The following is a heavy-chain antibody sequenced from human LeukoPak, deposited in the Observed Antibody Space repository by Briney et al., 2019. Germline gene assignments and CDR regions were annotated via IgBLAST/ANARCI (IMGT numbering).Heavy chain of an antibody. D-gene: IGHD3-10*01. CDR1: GFTFDDYV. J-gene: IGHJ4*02. Sequence: GGSLRLSCAASGFTFDDYVMSWVRQAPGKGLEWVSGINWNSGDIAYAASVKGRFTISRDNDKKSLYLEMKSLRVEDTALYYCAKDMRDWASGSYTFDSWGQGTLVTVSS. CDR3: AKDMRDWASGSYTFDS. V-gene: IGHV3-9*01. CDR2: INWNSGDI.